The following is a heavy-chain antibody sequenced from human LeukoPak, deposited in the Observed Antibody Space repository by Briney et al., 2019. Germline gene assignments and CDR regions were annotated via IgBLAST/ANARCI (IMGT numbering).Heavy chain of an antibody. D-gene: IGHD3-10*01. CDR3: ARGPRFGELLWHWFDP. V-gene: IGHV4-59*08. CDR2: IYYSGST. Sequence: PSETLSLTCTVSGGSISSYYWSWIRQPPGKGLEWIGYIYYSGSTNYNPSLKSRVTISVDTSKNQFSLKLSSVTAADTAVYYCARGPRFGELLWHWFDPWGQGTLVTVSS. CDR1: GGSISSYY. J-gene: IGHJ5*02.